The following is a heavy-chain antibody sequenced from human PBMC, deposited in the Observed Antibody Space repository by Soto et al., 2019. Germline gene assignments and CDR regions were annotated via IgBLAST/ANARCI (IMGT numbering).Heavy chain of an antibody. CDR2: IYSGGST. CDR3: ARVRPMTSGYMDV. J-gene: IGHJ6*03. D-gene: IGHD1-1*01. CDR1: GFTVSSNY. V-gene: IGHV3-66*01. Sequence: GESLKISCAASGFTVSSNYMNWVRQAPGKGLEWVSIIYSGGSTYYADSVKGRFTISRDNSKKTLYLQMNSLRAEDTAVYYCARVRPMTSGYMDVWGKGTTVTVSS.